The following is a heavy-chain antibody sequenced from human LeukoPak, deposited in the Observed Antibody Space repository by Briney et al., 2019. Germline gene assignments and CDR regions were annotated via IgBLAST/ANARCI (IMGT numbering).Heavy chain of an antibody. J-gene: IGHJ4*02. CDR2: MGGTGGVT. Sequence: RGSLRLSCAASGFTFSSYTMTWVRQAPGKGLEWVSSMGGTGGVTFYADSVKGRFTISRDNSRNTLYLQTNSLRAEDTALYYCAKSQSSDSLRNFDFWGQGTLVTVSS. V-gene: IGHV3-23*01. CDR1: GFTFSSYT. CDR3: AKSQSSDSLRNFDF. D-gene: IGHD2-21*02.